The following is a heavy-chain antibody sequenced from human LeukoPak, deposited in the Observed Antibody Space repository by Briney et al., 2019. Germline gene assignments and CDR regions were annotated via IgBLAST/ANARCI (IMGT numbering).Heavy chain of an antibody. Sequence: GGSLRLSCAASGFTVSSNHMSWVRQAPGKGLEWVSVTYSGGSTDYADSVKGRFTISRDNLKNTLYLQMNSLRAEDTAVYYCARGPAGYNWGQGTLVTFSS. J-gene: IGHJ4*02. D-gene: IGHD1-1*01. CDR3: ARGPAGYN. CDR2: TYSGGST. V-gene: IGHV3-53*01. CDR1: GFTVSSNH.